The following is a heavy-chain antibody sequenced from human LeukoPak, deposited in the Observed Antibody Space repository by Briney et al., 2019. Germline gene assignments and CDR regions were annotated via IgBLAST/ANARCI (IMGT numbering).Heavy chain of an antibody. J-gene: IGHJ4*02. CDR1: GFTFDDYA. Sequence: PGRSLRLSCAASGFTFDDYAMNWVRQAPGTGLEWVSGISWNSGSIGYADSVKGRFTISRDNAKNSLYLQMNSLRAEDTALYYCAKDVTGTTRAFDYWGQGTLVTVSS. CDR3: AKDVTGTTRAFDY. CDR2: ISWNSGSI. D-gene: IGHD1-20*01. V-gene: IGHV3-9*01.